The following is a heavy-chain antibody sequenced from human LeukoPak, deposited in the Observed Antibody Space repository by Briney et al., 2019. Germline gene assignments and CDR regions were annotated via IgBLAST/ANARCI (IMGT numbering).Heavy chain of an antibody. V-gene: IGHV1-2*02. J-gene: IGHJ5*02. Sequence: ASVKVSCKASGYTFTGYYMHWVRQAPGQGLEWMGWINPNTGGTNYAQKFRGRVTMTRDTSISTAYMELRRLRSDDTAVYYCARGWFADNWFDPWGQGTLVTVSS. CDR1: GYTFTGYY. D-gene: IGHD3-10*01. CDR3: ARGWFADNWFDP. CDR2: INPNTGGT.